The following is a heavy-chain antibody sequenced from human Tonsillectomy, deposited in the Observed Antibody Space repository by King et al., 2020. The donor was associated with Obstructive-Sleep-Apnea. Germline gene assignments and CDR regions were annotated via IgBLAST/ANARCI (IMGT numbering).Heavy chain of an antibody. Sequence: VQLVESGGGLVQPGGSLRLSCAASGFSFTSYWMTWVRQAPGKGLEWVANINQDGSEKYYVDSVRGRFTISTDNVKNSLSLQRNSLRAEDTAVYYCARDYGLPPYGLDVWGQGTTVTVSS. CDR1: GFSFTSYW. CDR2: INQDGSEK. V-gene: IGHV3-7*03. CDR3: ARDYGLPPYGLDV. J-gene: IGHJ6*02. D-gene: IGHD4-11*01.